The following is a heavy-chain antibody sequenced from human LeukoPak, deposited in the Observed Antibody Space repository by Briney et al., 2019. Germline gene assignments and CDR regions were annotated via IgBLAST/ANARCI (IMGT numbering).Heavy chain of an antibody. D-gene: IGHD1-26*01. CDR3: TRVNGSSFDY. V-gene: IGHV3-49*04. CDR2: IRSKAYGGTI. J-gene: IGHJ4*02. CDR1: GFTFSSYA. Sequence: GGSLRLSCAASGFTFSSYAMSWVRQAPGKGLEWVSFIRSKAYGGTIEYAASVKGRFTISRDDSKSFAYLQMNSLKTEDTAVYYCTRVNGSSFDYWGQGALVTVSS.